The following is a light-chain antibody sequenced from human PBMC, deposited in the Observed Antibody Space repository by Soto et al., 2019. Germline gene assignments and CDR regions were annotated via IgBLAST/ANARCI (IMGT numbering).Light chain of an antibody. CDR2: GAS. Sequence: EIVLTQSPGTLSLSPGERATLSCGASQSVTSNYLAWHQQKPGQAPRLLIFGASIRFTGIPDRFIGSGSGTHFNLTISRLEPDAVAVYYCQHYVTSLTTFGQGNKVEVK. V-gene: IGKV3-20*01. CDR3: QHYVTSLTT. J-gene: IGKJ1*01. CDR1: QSVTSNY.